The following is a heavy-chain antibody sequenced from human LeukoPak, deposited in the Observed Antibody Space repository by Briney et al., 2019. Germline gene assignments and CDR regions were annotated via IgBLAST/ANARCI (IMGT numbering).Heavy chain of an antibody. CDR1: GYTFTNYG. V-gene: IGHV1-18*01. Sequence: ASVKVSCKSSGYTFTNYGINWVRQAPGQGLGLVGWISAHTGDTNYAQKVQGRVTMTTDTPTSTFYMELRSLKSDDTAIYYCARESPGDFDFWGQGTLVTVCS. D-gene: IGHD7-27*01. CDR2: ISAHTGDT. CDR3: ARESPGDFDF. J-gene: IGHJ4*02.